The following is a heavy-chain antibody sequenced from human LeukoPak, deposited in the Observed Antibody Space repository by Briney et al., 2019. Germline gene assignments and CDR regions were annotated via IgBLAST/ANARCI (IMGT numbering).Heavy chain of an antibody. CDR3: ARDPGLYQLLLWFDP. CDR2: INAGNGNT. D-gene: IGHD2-2*01. J-gene: IGHJ5*02. Sequence: ASVKVSCKASGYTFTNYAMHWVRQAPGQRLEWMGWINAGNGNTKYSQKFQGRVTFTRDTSASTTYMELSSLRSEDMAVYYCARDPGLYQLLLWFDPWGQGTLVTVSS. CDR1: GYTFTNYA. V-gene: IGHV1-3*01.